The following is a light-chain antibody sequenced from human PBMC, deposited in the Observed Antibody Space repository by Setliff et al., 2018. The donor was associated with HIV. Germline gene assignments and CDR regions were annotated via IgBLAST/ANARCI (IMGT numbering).Light chain of an antibody. J-gene: IGKJ2*01. CDR1: QVISSA. V-gene: IGKV1-13*02. Sequence: AIHLTQSPSSLSASVGDTVTITCRASQVISSALAWYQQTAGKPPNLLIYDASSLEYGVPSRFSGSASGTRFTLTITSLRPEDFATYYCQQFSSYPRTFGQGTKVDIK. CDR3: QQFSSYPRT. CDR2: DAS.